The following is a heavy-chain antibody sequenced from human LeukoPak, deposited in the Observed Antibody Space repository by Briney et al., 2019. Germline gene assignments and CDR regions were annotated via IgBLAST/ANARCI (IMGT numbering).Heavy chain of an antibody. CDR2: ISGSGGST. D-gene: IGHD4-23*01. CDR3: ARDDSYGGNSGKIDY. J-gene: IGHJ4*02. Sequence: GGSLRLSCAASGFTFTIYAMSWVRQAPGKGLEWVSAISGSGGSTYYADSVKGRFTISRDNSKNTLYLQMNSLRAEDTAVYYCARDDSYGGNSGKIDYWGQGTLVTVSS. CDR1: GFTFTIYA. V-gene: IGHV3-23*01.